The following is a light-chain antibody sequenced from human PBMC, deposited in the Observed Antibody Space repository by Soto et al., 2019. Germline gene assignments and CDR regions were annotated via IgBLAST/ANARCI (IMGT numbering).Light chain of an antibody. CDR2: AAS. CDR1: QGITND. Sequence: DIQMTQSPSSLSASVGDRVTITCRASQGITNDLGWYQQKPGKAPKRLIYAASSLQSGVPSRFSGSGSGTEFTLTISSLQPEDFATYYCLKHNSTTVKTFGQGTKVEIK. CDR3: LKHNSTTVKT. V-gene: IGKV1-17*01. J-gene: IGKJ1*01.